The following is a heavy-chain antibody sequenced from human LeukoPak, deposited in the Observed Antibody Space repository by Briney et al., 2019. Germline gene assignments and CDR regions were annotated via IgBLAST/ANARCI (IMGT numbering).Heavy chain of an antibody. CDR2: ISYDGSNK. J-gene: IGHJ4*02. Sequence: GGSLRLSCAASGFTFSSYAMHWVRQAPGKGLEWVAVISYDGSNKYYADSVKGRFTISRDNSKNTLYLQMNSLRADDTAVYYCARDSCGECYLCDHWGQGTLVTVSS. CDR3: ARDSCGECYLCDH. D-gene: IGHD2-21*01. V-gene: IGHV3-30-3*01. CDR1: GFTFSSYA.